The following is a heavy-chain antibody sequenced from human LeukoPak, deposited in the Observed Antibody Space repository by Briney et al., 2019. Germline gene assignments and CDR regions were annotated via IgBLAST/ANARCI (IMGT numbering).Heavy chain of an antibody. Sequence: PGGSLRLCCAASGFTFSSYWMSWVRQTPGKGLEWVANIKQDGSEKYYVDSVKGRFTISRDNAKNSLYLQMNSLRAEDTAVYYCARVNYYYYYMDVWGKGTTVTVSS. CDR1: GFTFSSYW. V-gene: IGHV3-7*01. CDR3: ARVNYYYYYMDV. CDR2: IKQDGSEK. J-gene: IGHJ6*03.